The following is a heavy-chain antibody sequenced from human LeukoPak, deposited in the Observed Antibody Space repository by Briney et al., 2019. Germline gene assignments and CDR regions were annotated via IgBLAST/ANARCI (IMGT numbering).Heavy chain of an antibody. J-gene: IGHJ5*02. CDR2: IHTSGST. V-gene: IGHV4-4*07. CDR1: GGSISSYY. Sequence: SETLSLTCTVSGGSISSYYWSWIRQPAGKGLEWIGRIHTSGSTNYSPSLKSRVTMSVDTSKNQFSLKLASVTAADTAIYYCAKGAGGFSYYNWFDPWGQGTLVTVSS. D-gene: IGHD5-18*01. CDR3: AKGAGGFSYYNWFDP.